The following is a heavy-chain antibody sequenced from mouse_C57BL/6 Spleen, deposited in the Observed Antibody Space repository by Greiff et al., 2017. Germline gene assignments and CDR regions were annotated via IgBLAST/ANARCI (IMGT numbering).Heavy chain of an antibody. CDR1: GYTFTSYG. D-gene: IGHD3-1*01. J-gene: IGHJ2*01. V-gene: IGHV1-81*01. CDR2: IYPRSGNT. Sequence: VQLQQSGAELARPGASVKLSCKASGYTFTSYGISWVKQRTGQGLEWIGEIYPRSGNTYYNEKFKGKATLTADKSSSTAYMELRSLTSEDSAVYVCARGPHTPTRYYFDYWGQGTTLTVSS. CDR3: ARGPHTPTRYYFDY.